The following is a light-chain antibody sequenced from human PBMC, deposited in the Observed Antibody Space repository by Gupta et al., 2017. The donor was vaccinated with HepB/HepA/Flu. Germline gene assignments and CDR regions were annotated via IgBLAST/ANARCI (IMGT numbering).Light chain of an antibody. Sequence: QSALTQPRSVSGSPGQSVPISCTGTRSDVGNYNYVSWYQHHPGKAPKLMIYDVTKRPSGVSDRFSGSKSGNTASLTISRLQAEDEADYYCCSHVGSVVFGGGTKLTVL. CDR1: RSDVGNYNY. J-gene: IGLJ2*01. CDR2: DVT. CDR3: CSHVGSVV. V-gene: IGLV2-11*01.